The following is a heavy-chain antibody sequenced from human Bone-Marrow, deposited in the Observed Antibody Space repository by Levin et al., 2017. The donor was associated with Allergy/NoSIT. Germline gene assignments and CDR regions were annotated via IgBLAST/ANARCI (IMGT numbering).Heavy chain of an antibody. J-gene: IGHJ4*02. CDR3: ARGVGSVVVITNPFGY. CDR2: ISYDGSNK. Sequence: GGSLRLSCAASGFTFSSYAMHWVRQAPGKGLEWVAVISYDGSNKYYADSVKGRFTISRDNSKNTLYLQMNSLRAEDTAVYYCARGVGSVVVITNPFGYRGQGTLVTGSS. D-gene: IGHD3-22*01. V-gene: IGHV3-30-3*01. CDR1: GFTFSSYA.